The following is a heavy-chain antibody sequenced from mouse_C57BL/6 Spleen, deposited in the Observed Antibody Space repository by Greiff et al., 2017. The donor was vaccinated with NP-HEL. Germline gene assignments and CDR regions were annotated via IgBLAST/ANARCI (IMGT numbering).Heavy chain of an antibody. Sequence: QVQLQQPGAELVRPGSSVKLSCKASGYTFTSYWMDWVKQRPGQGLEWIGNIYPSDSETHYNQKFKDKATLTVDKSSSTAYMQLSSLTSEDSAVYDCAGITTVVATRFAYWGQGTLVTVSA. CDR1: GYTFTSYW. CDR2: IYPSDSET. CDR3: AGITTVVATRFAY. J-gene: IGHJ3*01. V-gene: IGHV1-61*01. D-gene: IGHD1-1*01.